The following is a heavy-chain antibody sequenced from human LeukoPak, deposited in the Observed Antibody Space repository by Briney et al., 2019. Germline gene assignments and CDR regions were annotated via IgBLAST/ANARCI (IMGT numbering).Heavy chain of an antibody. J-gene: IGHJ5*01. CDR3: AKFATVTVPNWLDF. CDR2: IYYTGTA. D-gene: IGHD4-11*01. V-gene: IGHV4-59*01. CDR1: GGSFSGYF. Sequence: SETLSPTCAVYGGSFSGYFWSWIRQPPGEGLQFIGYIYYTGTASYNPSLNSRVTMSVDTSKNQFSLKVTSVTAADTAIYYCAKFATVTVPNWLDFWGQGILVTV.